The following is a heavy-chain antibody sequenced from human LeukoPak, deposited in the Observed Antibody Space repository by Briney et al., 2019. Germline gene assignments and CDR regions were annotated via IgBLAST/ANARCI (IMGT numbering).Heavy chain of an antibody. CDR2: ISNTGSVI. V-gene: IGHV3-48*01. CDR3: AKVSDYYDSSGYFDY. J-gene: IGHJ4*02. D-gene: IGHD3-22*01. Sequence: GGSLRLSCAASGFTFSSHTMNWVRQAPGKGLEWISYISNTGSVIYYADSVKGRFTISRDNSKNTLYLQMNSLRAEDTAVYYCAKVSDYYDSSGYFDYWGQGTLVTVSS. CDR1: GFTFSSHT.